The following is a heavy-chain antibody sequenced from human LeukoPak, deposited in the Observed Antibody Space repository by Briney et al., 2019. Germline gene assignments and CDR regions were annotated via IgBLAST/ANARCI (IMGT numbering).Heavy chain of an antibody. CDR2: IYTSGST. V-gene: IGHV4-4*07. D-gene: IGHD1-1*01. CDR3: ASTGGTTGTTTNQFDY. Sequence: SETLSLTCTVSGGSMSSYYWSWIRQPAGKGLEWIGRIYTSGSTNYNPSLKSRVTMSVDTSKNQFSLKLSSVTAADTAVYYCASTGGTTGTTTNQFDYWGQGTLVTVSS. CDR1: GGSMSSYY. J-gene: IGHJ4*02.